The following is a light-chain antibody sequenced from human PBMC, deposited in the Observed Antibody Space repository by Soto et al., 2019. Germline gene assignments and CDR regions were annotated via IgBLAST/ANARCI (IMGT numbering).Light chain of an antibody. V-gene: IGKV3-20*01. Sequence: EIVLTQSPGTLSLSPGERATLSCRASQSVSSSYLAWYQHKPGQAPRLLIYGASSRATGIPDRFSGSGSGTDFTLTISSLEPEDFAVYYCQQSGRTPYTFGQGTKLEIK. CDR2: GAS. CDR1: QSVSSSY. CDR3: QQSGRTPYT. J-gene: IGKJ2*01.